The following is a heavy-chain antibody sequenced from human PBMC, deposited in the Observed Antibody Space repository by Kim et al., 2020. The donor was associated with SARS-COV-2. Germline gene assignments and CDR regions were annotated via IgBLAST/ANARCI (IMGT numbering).Heavy chain of an antibody. J-gene: IGHJ4*02. V-gene: IGHV1-46*01. Sequence: YAQKFQGTVTMTSDTSTRTVYMELSGLRSEDTAVYYCARDPIAAAGVFAYWGQGTLVTVSS. CDR3: ARDPIAAAGVFAY. D-gene: IGHD6-13*01.